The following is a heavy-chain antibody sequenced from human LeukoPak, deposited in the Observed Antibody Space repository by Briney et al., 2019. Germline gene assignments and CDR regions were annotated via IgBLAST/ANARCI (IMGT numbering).Heavy chain of an antibody. V-gene: IGHV4-59*01. CDR1: GGSISSYY. Sequence: PSETLSLTCTVSGGSISSYYWSWIRQPPGKGLEWIGYIYYSGSTNYNPSLKSRVTISVDTSKNQFSLKLSSVTAADTAVYYCARRIAVAGTGSFDPWGQGTLVTVSS. J-gene: IGHJ5*02. D-gene: IGHD6-19*01. CDR2: IYYSGST. CDR3: ARRIAVAGTGSFDP.